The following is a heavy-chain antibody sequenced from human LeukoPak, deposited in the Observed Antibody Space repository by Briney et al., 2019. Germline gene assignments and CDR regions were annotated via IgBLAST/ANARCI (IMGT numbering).Heavy chain of an antibody. CDR3: ARDERYDSSGYPFDY. CDR2: INPNSDGT. J-gene: IGHJ4*02. V-gene: IGHV1-2*02. D-gene: IGHD3-22*01. Sequence: GASVKVSCKASGYTFTGYYMHWVRQAPGQGLEWMGWINPNSDGTNYAQKFQGRVTMTRDTSITTAYMELSRLGSDDTAVYYCARDERYDSSGYPFDYWGQGTLVTVS. CDR1: GYTFTGYY.